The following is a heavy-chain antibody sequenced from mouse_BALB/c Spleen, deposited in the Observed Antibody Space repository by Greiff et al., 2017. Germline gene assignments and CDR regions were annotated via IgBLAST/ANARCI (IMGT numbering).Heavy chain of an antibody. CDR1: GYSITSDYA. J-gene: IGHJ3*01. D-gene: IGHD2-3*01. Sequence: VQLQQSGPGLVKPSQSLSLTCTVTGYSITSDYAWNWIRQFPGNKLEWMGYISYSGSTSYNPSLKSRISITRDTSKNQFFLQLNSVTTEDTATYYCARYDRFAYWGQGTLVTVSA. CDR3: ARYDRFAY. V-gene: IGHV3-2*02. CDR2: ISYSGST.